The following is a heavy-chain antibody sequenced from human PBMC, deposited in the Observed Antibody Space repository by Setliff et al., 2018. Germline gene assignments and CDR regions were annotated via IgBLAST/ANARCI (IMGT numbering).Heavy chain of an antibody. J-gene: IGHJ4*02. CDR1: GFSLSTSGVG. CDR2: IYWDDDK. D-gene: IGHD3-16*02. Sequence: SGPTLVNPTQTLTLTCTFSGFSLSTSGVGVGWIRQPPGKALEWLALIYWDDDKRYSPSLKSRLTITKDTSKNQVVLTMTNMDPVDTATYYCAHTVEIRGFTFGGVILNYWGQGTLVTVS. CDR3: AHTVEIRGFTFGGVILNY. V-gene: IGHV2-5*02.